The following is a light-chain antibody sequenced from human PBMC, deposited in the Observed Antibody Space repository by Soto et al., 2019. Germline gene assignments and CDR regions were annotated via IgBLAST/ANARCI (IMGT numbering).Light chain of an antibody. CDR1: RSVRSY. CDR2: DAS. V-gene: IGKV3-11*01. CDR3: QQRYAWPPIT. Sequence: EIVLTQSPATLSLSPGERATLSCRASRSVRSYLAWYQQKPGQAPRLLIYDASNRAGGIPARFSGSGSETDFTLTISNLEPEDFAVYYCQQRYAWPPITFGQGTRLEIK. J-gene: IGKJ5*01.